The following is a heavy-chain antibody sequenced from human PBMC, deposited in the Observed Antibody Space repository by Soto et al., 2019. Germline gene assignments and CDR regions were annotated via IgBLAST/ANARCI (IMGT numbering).Heavy chain of an antibody. CDR3: ARVTGYYYVDY. CDR1: GYTFTSYA. CDR2: INAGNGNT. V-gene: IGHV1-3*01. D-gene: IGHD3-9*01. Sequence: ASVKVSCKAPGYTFTSYAMHWVRQAPGQRLEWMGWINAGNGNTKYSQKFQGRVTITRDTSASTAYMELSSLRSEDTAVYYCARVTGYYYVDYWGQGTLVTVSS. J-gene: IGHJ4*02.